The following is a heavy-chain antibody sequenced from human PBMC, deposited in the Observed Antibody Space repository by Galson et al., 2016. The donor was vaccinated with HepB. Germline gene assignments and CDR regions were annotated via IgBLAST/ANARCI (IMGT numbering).Heavy chain of an antibody. CDR3: ARDGGYSYGYETHFDY. CDR1: GLRFRSYG. V-gene: IGHV3-33*01. D-gene: IGHD5-18*01. J-gene: IGHJ4*02. CDR2: IWYDGSNK. Sequence: SLRLSCAASGLRFRSYGMHWVRQAPGKGLEWVAVIWYDGSNKYYADSVKGRFTISRDNSKNTLYLQMNSLRAEDTAVYYCARDGGYSYGYETHFDYWGQGTLVTVSS.